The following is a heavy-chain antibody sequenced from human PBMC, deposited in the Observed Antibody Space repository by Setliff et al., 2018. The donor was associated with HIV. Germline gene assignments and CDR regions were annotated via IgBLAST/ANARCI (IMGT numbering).Heavy chain of an antibody. D-gene: IGHD2-15*01. CDR2: IRSKAFGGTT. CDR3: ITGGSIHQYFDL. V-gene: IGHV3-49*03. CDR1: GFSFANYV. J-gene: IGHJ2*01. Sequence: GGSLRLSCTPSGFSFANYVMSWLRQAPGKGLEWVGVIRSKAFGGTTDYAASVKGRFTISRDDSKSFAYLQMNSLITEDTAVYFCITGGSIHQYFDLWGRGTLVTVSS.